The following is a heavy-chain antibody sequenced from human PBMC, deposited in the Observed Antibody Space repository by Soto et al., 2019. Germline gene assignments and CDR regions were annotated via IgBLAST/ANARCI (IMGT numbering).Heavy chain of an antibody. J-gene: IGHJ3*02. CDR1: GFSVTSNY. CDR3: ARDIACSSSSCQGDNFDI. V-gene: IGHV3-53*01. CDR2: IYSGGGT. Sequence: QLVASGGGLIQPGESLTLSCEASGFSVTSNYMYWVRQVPGKGLQWVSLIYSGGGTHYADFANGRFIISRDSTRNTLHLQMDKLRAEDTAIYYCARDIACSSSSCQGDNFDIWGRGTMLTVSP. D-gene: IGHD2-2*01.